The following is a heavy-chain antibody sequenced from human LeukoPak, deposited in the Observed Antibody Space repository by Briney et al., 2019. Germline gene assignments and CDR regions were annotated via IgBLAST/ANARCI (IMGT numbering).Heavy chain of an antibody. CDR3: GRGRYYDYVWGSYRKPPLDY. D-gene: IGHD3-16*02. CDR1: GGSCSGYY. V-gene: IGHV4-34*01. CDR2: INHSGST. Sequence: SETLSLTCAVYGGSCSGYYWGWIRQPPGKGLEWMGEINHSGSTTYNPSLKSRVTISVDTSKNGFSLKLRSVTGAATAVYCGGRGRYYDYVWGSYRKPPLDYWGEGTL. J-gene: IGHJ4*02.